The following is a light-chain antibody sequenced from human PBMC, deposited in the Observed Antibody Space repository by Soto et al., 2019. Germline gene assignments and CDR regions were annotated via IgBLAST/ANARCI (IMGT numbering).Light chain of an antibody. V-gene: IGKV1-16*02. J-gene: IGKJ4*01. Sequence: DIQMTQSPSSLSASVGDRVTITCRASQGINHYFAWFQQRPWKAPKSLIHTASSLQGGVPSKFSGSGSGTDFTLTISRLQPEDVATYYCQQYNSYPLTFGGGTKVEIK. CDR2: TAS. CDR1: QGINHY. CDR3: QQYNSYPLT.